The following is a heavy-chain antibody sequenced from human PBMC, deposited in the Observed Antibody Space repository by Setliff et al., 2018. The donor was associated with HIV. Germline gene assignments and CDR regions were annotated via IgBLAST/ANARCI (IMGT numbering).Heavy chain of an antibody. V-gene: IGHV1-2*02. CDR3: ATFPFRLVAISVNSHFDK. D-gene: IGHD2-21*01. J-gene: IGHJ4*02. CDR2: INPNSDVA. CDR1: GYMFTDYY. Sequence: GASVKVSCKASGYMFTDYYIHWVRQAPGQGLEWMGWINPNSDVANYAQKFQGRVTIIADTSMDTVFMEMNNLRSEDTAFYYCATFPFRLVAISVNSHFDKWGQGTLVTVSS.